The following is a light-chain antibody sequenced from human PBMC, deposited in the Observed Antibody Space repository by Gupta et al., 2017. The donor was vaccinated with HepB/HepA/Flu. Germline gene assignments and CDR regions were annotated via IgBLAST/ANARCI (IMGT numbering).Light chain of an antibody. CDR2: AAS. J-gene: IGKJ1*01. CDR1: QGIRND. V-gene: IGKV1-17*01. CDR3: LHQNSSPWT. Sequence: DIQMTQSPSSLSASLGDRVTITCRASQGIRNDLDWYQQKPGKAPKRLIYAASSSQSGVPSRFSGSGSGTEFTLTIRSLQPEDFATYYCLHQNSSPWTFGQGTKVEIK.